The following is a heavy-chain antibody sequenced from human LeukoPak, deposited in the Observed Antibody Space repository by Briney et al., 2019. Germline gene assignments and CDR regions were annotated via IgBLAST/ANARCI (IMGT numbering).Heavy chain of an antibody. V-gene: IGHV3-48*03. CDR2: ISSSGGTI. CDR1: GFTFSSYE. J-gene: IGHJ4*02. Sequence: PGGSLRLSCAASGFTFSSYEMNWVRQAPGKGLEWVSDISSSGGTIDYADSVKGRCSISRDNAKNSLYLHMNSLRAEDTAVYYCAKEPKVAANNYWGQGTLVTVSS. D-gene: IGHD2-15*01. CDR3: AKEPKVAANNY.